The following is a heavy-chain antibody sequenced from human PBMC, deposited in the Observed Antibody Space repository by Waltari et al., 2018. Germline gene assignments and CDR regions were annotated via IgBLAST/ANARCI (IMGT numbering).Heavy chain of an antibody. Sequence: EVLLVESGGGLVKPGGSLRHSCAASGFIFSDFNMNWVRQAPGKGLEWVASITGGGNFIYHADSVRGRFTISRDDDNNSLFLQMNSLRADDTAVYYCARDRTAVRTPFDYWGQGALVTVSS. CDR3: ARDRTAVRTPFDY. D-gene: IGHD3-10*01. J-gene: IGHJ4*02. CDR1: GFIFSDFN. V-gene: IGHV3-21*01. CDR2: ITGGGNFI.